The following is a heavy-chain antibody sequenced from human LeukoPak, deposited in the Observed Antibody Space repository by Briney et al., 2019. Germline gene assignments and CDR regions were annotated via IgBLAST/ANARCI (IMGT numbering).Heavy chain of an antibody. Sequence: ASVKVSCKASGYTLTTYDINWVRQATGQGLEWMGRMNPNSGNTGYAQKFQGRVTITRNTSISTAYMELSRLRSDDTAVYYCARLGYGDYFYFDYWGQGTLVTVSS. CDR2: MNPNSGNT. D-gene: IGHD4-17*01. J-gene: IGHJ4*02. V-gene: IGHV1-8*03. CDR3: ARLGYGDYFYFDY. CDR1: GYTLTTYD.